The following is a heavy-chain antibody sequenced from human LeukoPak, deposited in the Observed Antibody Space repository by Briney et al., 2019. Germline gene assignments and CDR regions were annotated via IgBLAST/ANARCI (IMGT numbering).Heavy chain of an antibody. D-gene: IGHD5-24*01. Sequence: SETLSLTCAVYGGSFSGYYWNWIRQPPGKGLEWIGEINLSGSTNYNPSLKSRVTISVDTSMNQFSLKVSSVTAADTAVYYCARRKATTKGALAYWGQGTLVTVSS. CDR2: INLSGST. J-gene: IGHJ4*02. V-gene: IGHV4-34*01. CDR3: ARRKATTKGALAY. CDR1: GGSFSGYY.